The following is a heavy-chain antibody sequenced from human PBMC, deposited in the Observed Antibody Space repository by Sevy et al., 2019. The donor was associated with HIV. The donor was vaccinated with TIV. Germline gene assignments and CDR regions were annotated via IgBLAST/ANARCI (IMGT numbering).Heavy chain of an antibody. V-gene: IGHV1-18*01. CDR2: IGAYNGNI. D-gene: IGHD1-26*01. CDR1: GYAFSSYG. Sequence: ASVKVSCKASGYAFSSYGISWVRQAPGQGLEWMGWIGAYNGNIKYVQSLQDRVTMTIDTSTSTDYMELRSLRSDDTAVYYCARCLGGLSPWEYNWFDPWGQGTLVTVSS. CDR3: ARCLGGLSPWEYNWFDP. J-gene: IGHJ5*02.